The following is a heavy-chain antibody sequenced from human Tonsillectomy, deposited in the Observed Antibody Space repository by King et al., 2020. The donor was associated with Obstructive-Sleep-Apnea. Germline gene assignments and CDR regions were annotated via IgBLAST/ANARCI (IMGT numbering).Heavy chain of an antibody. CDR3: AKGGYYDFWSGYYIDY. D-gene: IGHD3-3*01. V-gene: IGHV3-23*04. Sequence: VQLVESGGGLVQPGGSLRLSCAASGFTFSSYAMSWVRQAPGKGLEWVSAISGSGGSAYYADSVKGRFTISRDNSKNTLYLQMNSLRAEDTAVYYVAKGGYYDFWSGYYIDYWGQGTLVTVSS. CDR2: ISGSGGSA. CDR1: GFTFSSYA. J-gene: IGHJ4*02.